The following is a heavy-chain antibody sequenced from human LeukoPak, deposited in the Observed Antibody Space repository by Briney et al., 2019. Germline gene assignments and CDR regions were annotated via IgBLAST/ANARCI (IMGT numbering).Heavy chain of an antibody. Sequence: PSETLSLTCTVSGGSIHNNYWSWIRQPPGKGLEWIGSMYSSGKSDYSPSLKNRVTISLDTSKNQFSLKLSSVTAADTAVYYCARDQEENGVIDAFDIWGQGTMVTVSS. V-gene: IGHV4-59*12. J-gene: IGHJ3*02. CDR1: GGSIHNNY. CDR2: MYSSGKS. D-gene: IGHD3-16*02. CDR3: ARDQEENGVIDAFDI.